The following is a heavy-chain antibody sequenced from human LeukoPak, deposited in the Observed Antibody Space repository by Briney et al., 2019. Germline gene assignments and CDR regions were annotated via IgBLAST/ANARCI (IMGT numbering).Heavy chain of an antibody. V-gene: IGHV1-2*02. CDR3: ARGPGVIAPSGYYYYMDV. D-gene: IGHD2-21*01. Sequence: ASVKVSCKASGYTFTGYYMHWVRQAPGQGLEWMGWINPNSVGTNYAQKFQGRVTMTRDTSISTAYLELSRLRSDDTAVYYCARGPGVIAPSGYYYYMDVWGKGTTVTVSS. CDR1: GYTFTGYY. CDR2: INPNSVGT. J-gene: IGHJ6*03.